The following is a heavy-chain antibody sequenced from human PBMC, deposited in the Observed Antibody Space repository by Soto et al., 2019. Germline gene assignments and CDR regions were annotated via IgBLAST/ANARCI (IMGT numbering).Heavy chain of an antibody. CDR1: GFTFSSYA. Sequence: QPGGSLRLSCAAPGFTFSSYAMHWVRQAPGKGLEWVAVISYDGSNKYYADSVKGRFTISRDNSRNTLYLQMNSLRAEDTAVYYCARDRGAFSYNWNYVFDYWGKGTLVTVSS. CDR2: ISYDGSNK. D-gene: IGHD1-7*01. J-gene: IGHJ4*02. V-gene: IGHV3-30-3*01. CDR3: ARDRGAFSYNWNYVFDY.